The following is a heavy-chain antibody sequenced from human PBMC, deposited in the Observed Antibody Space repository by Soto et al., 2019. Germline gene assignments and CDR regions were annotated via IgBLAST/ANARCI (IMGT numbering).Heavy chain of an antibody. J-gene: IGHJ4*02. D-gene: IGHD3-22*01. Sequence: EVQLLESGGGLVQPEGSLRLSCAASGFSFSSHAMSWVRQAPGKGLEWVSGISSSGGTTQYADSVKGRFTISRDHSKNTLYLQMNSLRAEDTAVYYCAKDSYYYDTSAYWPDYWGQGTLVTVSS. CDR3: AKDSYYYDTSAYWPDY. V-gene: IGHV3-23*01. CDR2: ISSSGGTT. CDR1: GFSFSSHA.